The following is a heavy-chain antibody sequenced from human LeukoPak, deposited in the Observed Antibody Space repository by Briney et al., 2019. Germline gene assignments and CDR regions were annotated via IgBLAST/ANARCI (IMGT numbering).Heavy chain of an antibody. J-gene: IGHJ4*02. D-gene: IGHD2-15*01. CDR2: IIPILGIA. Sequence: SVKVSCKASGGTFSSYAISWVRQAPGQGLEWMGRIIPILGIANYAQKFQGRVTITADKSTNTAYMELSSLRSEDTAVYYCARVLSTGYCSGGSCYSSYFDYWGQGTLVTVSS. CDR3: ARVLSTGYCSGGSCYSSYFDY. CDR1: GGTFSSYA. V-gene: IGHV1-69*04.